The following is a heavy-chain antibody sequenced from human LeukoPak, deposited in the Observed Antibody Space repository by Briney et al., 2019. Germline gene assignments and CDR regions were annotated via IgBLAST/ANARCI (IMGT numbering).Heavy chain of an antibody. CDR2: IIPFFGTA. CDR3: ARGGDYFHNWFDP. V-gene: IGHV1-69*13. Sequence: GASVKVSCKASGGTFSSYAISWVRQAPGQGLEWMGGIIPFFGTANYAQKFQGRVTITADESTSTAYMELSSLRSEDTAVYYCARGGDYFHNWFDPWGQGTLVTVSS. D-gene: IGHD4-17*01. CDR1: GGTFSSYA. J-gene: IGHJ5*02.